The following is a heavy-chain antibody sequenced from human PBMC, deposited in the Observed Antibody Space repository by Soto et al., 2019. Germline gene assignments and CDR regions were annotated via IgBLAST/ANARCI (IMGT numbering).Heavy chain of an antibody. CDR1: GYSFTSYW. D-gene: IGHD3-22*01. Sequence: GESLKISCKGSGYSFTSYWISWVRQMPGKGLEWMGRIDPSDSYTNYSPSFQGHVTISADKSISTAYLQWSSLKASDTAMYYCARHGLYYYDSSGPYIDPYYYGMDVWGQGTTVTVSS. CDR2: IDPSDSYT. J-gene: IGHJ6*02. CDR3: ARHGLYYYDSSGPYIDPYYYGMDV. V-gene: IGHV5-10-1*01.